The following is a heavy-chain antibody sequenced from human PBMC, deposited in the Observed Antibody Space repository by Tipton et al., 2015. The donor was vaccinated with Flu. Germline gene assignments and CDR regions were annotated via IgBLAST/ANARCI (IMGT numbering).Heavy chain of an antibody. V-gene: IGHV4-39*01. D-gene: IGHD3-10*02. CDR2: LYPSGTT. CDR3: ARLSYYDVDLKNFYFDY. Sequence: TLSLTCTVSSGSIRSTNYFCAWIRQPPGKRLELIGSLYPSGTTYYNPSLKSRVTISVDTSKRQFSLKLRSVTAADTAVYYCARLSYYDVDLKNFYFDYWGQGALVTVSS. J-gene: IGHJ4*02. CDR1: SGSIRSTNYF.